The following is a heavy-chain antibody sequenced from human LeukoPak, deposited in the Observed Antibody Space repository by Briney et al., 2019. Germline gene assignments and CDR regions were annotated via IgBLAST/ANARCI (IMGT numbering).Heavy chain of an antibody. V-gene: IGHV4-59*01. CDR2: IYYSGST. D-gene: IGHD3-9*01. CDR3: ARGGYFDWLSPGYFDY. CDR1: GGSISSYY. J-gene: IGHJ4*02. Sequence: SETLSLTCTVSGGSISSYYWSWIRQPPGKGLEWIGYIYYSGSTNYSPSLKSRVTMSVDTSKNQFSLKLSSVTAADTAVYYCARGGYFDWLSPGYFDYWGQGTLVTVSS.